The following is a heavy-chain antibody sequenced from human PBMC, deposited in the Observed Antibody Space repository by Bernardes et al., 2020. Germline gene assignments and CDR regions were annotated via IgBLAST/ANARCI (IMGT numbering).Heavy chain of an antibody. Sequence: GESLKISCKGSGYSFTSYWIGWVRQMPGKGLEWMGIIYPGDSDTRYSPSFQGQVTISADKSISTAYLQWSSLKASDTAMYYCARPAGAVAGSDAFDIWGQGTMVTVSS. J-gene: IGHJ3*02. V-gene: IGHV5-51*01. CDR1: GYSFTSYW. CDR3: ARPAGAVAGSDAFDI. D-gene: IGHD6-19*01. CDR2: IYPGDSDT.